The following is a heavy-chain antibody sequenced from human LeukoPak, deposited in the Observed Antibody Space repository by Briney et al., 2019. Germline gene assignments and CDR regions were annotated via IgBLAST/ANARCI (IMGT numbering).Heavy chain of an antibody. Sequence: GGSLRLSCAASGFTFSSYEMNWVRQAPGKGLEWVSYISSSGSTIYYADSVKGRFTISRDNAKNSLYLQMNSLRAEDTAVYYCARGPYYDSSGYYLDNWGQGTLVTVSS. J-gene: IGHJ4*02. D-gene: IGHD3-22*01. CDR3: ARGPYYDSSGYYLDN. CDR2: ISSSGSTI. V-gene: IGHV3-48*03. CDR1: GFTFSSYE.